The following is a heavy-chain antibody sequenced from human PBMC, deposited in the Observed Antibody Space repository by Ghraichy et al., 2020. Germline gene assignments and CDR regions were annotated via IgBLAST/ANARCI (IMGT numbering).Heavy chain of an antibody. CDR2: ISGSGGST. D-gene: IGHD3-22*01. J-gene: IGHJ4*02. CDR1: GFTFSTYA. V-gene: IGHV3-23*01. Sequence: GGSLRLSCAASGFTFSTYAMSWVRQAPGKGLEWVSAISGSGGSTDYADSVKGRFTISRDNSKNTLYLQLNSLRAEDTAVYYCAKDTYDYYDTLFDYWGQGSLVSVSS. CDR3: AKDTYDYYDTLFDY.